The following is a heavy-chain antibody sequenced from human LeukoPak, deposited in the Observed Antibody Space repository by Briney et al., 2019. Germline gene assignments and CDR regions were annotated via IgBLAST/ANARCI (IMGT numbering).Heavy chain of an antibody. V-gene: IGHV4-59*04. CDR2: IYYSGST. CDR1: GITFSTYSMN. Sequence: AGGSLRLSCVASGITFSTYSMNWVRQAPGKGLEWIGSIYYSGSTYYNPSLKSRVTISVDRSKNQFSLKLTSVTAADTAVYYCASQAYYYYMDVWGKGTTATISS. J-gene: IGHJ6*03. CDR3: ASQAYYYYMDV.